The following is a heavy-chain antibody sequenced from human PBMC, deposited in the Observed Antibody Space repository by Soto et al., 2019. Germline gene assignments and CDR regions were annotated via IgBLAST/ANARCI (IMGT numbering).Heavy chain of an antibody. V-gene: IGHV3-30*18. CDR2: ISYDGTDK. CDR1: GFAFSTYG. J-gene: IGHJ5*02. D-gene: IGHD6-19*01. Sequence: QVHLVELGGGVVQPGRSLTISCVGSGFAFSTYGMHWVRQAPVKGLEWVALISYDGTDKYYADSVKGRFSISRDNSKQTLSLQMDSLRPEDTAVYYCAKDFGAWSDSWGQGTLVNVSS. CDR3: AKDFGAWSDS.